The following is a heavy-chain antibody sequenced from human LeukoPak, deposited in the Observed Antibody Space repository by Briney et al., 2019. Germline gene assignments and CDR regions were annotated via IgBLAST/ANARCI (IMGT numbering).Heavy chain of an antibody. Sequence: SETLSLTCAVYGGSFSGYYWSWIRQPPGKGLEWIGEINHSGSTNYNPSLKSRVTISVDTSKNQFSLRLSSVTAADTAVYYCARGSGPYSSSWNNWFDPWGQGTPVTVSS. CDR2: INHSGST. CDR3: ARGSGPYSSSWNNWFDP. CDR1: GGSFSGYY. D-gene: IGHD6-13*01. J-gene: IGHJ5*02. V-gene: IGHV4-34*01.